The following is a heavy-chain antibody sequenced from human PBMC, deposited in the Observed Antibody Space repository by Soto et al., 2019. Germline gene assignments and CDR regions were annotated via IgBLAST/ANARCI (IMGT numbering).Heavy chain of an antibody. V-gene: IGHV3-9*01. J-gene: IGHJ4*02. CDR1: GFTFDDYA. Sequence: EVQLVESGGGLVQPGRSLRLSCAASGFTFDDYAMHWVRQAPGKGLEWVSGISWNSGSIGYADSVKGRFTISRDNAKNSLYLQMNSLRAEDTALYYCVGYCSSTSCYGVFDYWGQGTLVTVSS. CDR3: VGYCSSTSCYGVFDY. D-gene: IGHD2-2*01. CDR2: ISWNSGSI.